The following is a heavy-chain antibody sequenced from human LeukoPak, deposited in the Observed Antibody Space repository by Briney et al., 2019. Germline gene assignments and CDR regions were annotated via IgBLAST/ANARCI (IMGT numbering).Heavy chain of an antibody. J-gene: IGHJ3*02. Sequence: TASETLSLTCTVSGGSISSGDYYWSWIRQPPGKGLEWIGYIYYSGSTYYNPSLKSRVTISVDTSKNQFSLKLSSVTAADTAVYYCARDVSSGAFDIWGQGTMVTVSS. CDR2: IYYSGST. V-gene: IGHV4-30-4*08. CDR1: GGSISSGDYY. D-gene: IGHD6-25*01. CDR3: ARDVSSGAFDI.